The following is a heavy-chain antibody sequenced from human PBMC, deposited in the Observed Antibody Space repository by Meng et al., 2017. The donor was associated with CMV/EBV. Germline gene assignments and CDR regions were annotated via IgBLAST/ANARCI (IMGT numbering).Heavy chain of an antibody. Sequence: TLSLTCTVSGGSISSYYWSWIRQPPGKGLEWIGYIYYSGSTNYNPSLKSRVTISVDTSKNQFSLKLSSVTAADTAVYYCARDRVVTRYYYYGMDVWGQGTTVTVSS. CDR1: GGSISSYY. V-gene: IGHV4-59*01. CDR2: IYYSGST. J-gene: IGHJ6*02. D-gene: IGHD4-23*01. CDR3: ARDRVVTRYYYYGMDV.